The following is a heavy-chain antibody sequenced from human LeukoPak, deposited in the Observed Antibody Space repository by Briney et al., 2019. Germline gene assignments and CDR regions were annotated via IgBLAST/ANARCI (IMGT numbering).Heavy chain of an antibody. CDR2: INPNSGGT. Sequence: ASVKVSCKASGYTFTGYYMHWVRQAPGQGLEGMGWINPNSGGTNYAQKFQGRVTMTRDTSISTAYMELSRLRSDDTAVYYCARDHIVVVTAIEIYYYYGMDVWGQGTTVTVSS. CDR3: ARDHIVVVTAIEIYYYYGMDV. CDR1: GYTFTGYY. J-gene: IGHJ6*02. V-gene: IGHV1-2*02. D-gene: IGHD2-21*02.